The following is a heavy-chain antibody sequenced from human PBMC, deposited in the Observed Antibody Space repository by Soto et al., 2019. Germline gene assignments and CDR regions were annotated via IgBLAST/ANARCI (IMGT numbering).Heavy chain of an antibody. V-gene: IGHV1-69*13. CDR1: GGTFSSYA. CDR2: IIPIFGTA. CDR3: ARLGSSSSANFDY. J-gene: IGHJ4*02. D-gene: IGHD6-6*01. Sequence: SVKVSCKSSGGTFSSYAISWVRQAPGQGLEWMGGIIPIFGTANYAQKFQGRVTITADESTSTAYMELSSLRSEDTAVYYCARLGSSSSANFDYWGQGTLITVSS.